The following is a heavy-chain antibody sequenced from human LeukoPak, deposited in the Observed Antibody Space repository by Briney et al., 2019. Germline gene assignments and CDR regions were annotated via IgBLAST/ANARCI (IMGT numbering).Heavy chain of an antibody. D-gene: IGHD6-13*01. CDR1: GGSFSGYY. CDR2: INHSGST. V-gene: IGHV4-34*01. CDR3: ARGWAYSSSWYDY. Sequence: SETLSLTCAVYGGSFSGYYWSWIRQPPGKGLEWIGEINHSGSTNYNPSLKSRVTISVDTSKNQFSLKLSSVTAADTAVYYCARGWAYSSSWYDYWGQGTLVTVSS. J-gene: IGHJ4*02.